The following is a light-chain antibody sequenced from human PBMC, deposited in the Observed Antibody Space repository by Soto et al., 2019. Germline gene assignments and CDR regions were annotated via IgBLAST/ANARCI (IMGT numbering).Light chain of an antibody. Sequence: AIRMTQSPSSFSASTGDRVTITCRASQGIISYLAWYQQKPGKAPKLLIYAASTLQSGVPSRFSGSGSGTDFTLTISCLQSEDFATYYCQQYYSYPVTFGQGTRLEIK. CDR1: QGIISY. V-gene: IGKV1-8*01. CDR2: AAS. CDR3: QQYYSYPVT. J-gene: IGKJ5*01.